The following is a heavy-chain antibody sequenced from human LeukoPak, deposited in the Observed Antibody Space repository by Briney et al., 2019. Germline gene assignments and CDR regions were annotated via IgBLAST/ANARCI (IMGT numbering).Heavy chain of an antibody. CDR2: ISTYNDNT. CDR3: VRAPGEIVGPPAKYYFDY. Sequence: ASVKVSCKASGYTFTSYGISWARQAPGQGLEWMGWISTYNDNTNYAHKVQGRVTMTTDSSTSTAYMDLRSPRSDDTAIYYCVRAPGEIVGPPAKYYFDYWGQGTLVTVSS. J-gene: IGHJ4*02. V-gene: IGHV1-18*01. D-gene: IGHD1-26*01. CDR1: GYTFTSYG.